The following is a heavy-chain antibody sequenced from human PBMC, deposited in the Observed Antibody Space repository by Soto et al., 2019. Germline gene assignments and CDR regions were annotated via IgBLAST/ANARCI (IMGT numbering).Heavy chain of an antibody. V-gene: IGHV4-59*01. J-gene: IGHJ4*02. D-gene: IGHD6-13*01. CDR2: VYNSGST. CDR3: ARYRREAVAGYTPDN. Sequence: WVRQAPGKGLEWIGYVYNSGSTNYNPSLKSRVTISEDTSKSQFSLKVNSMTAADTAVYYCARYRREAVAGYTPDNWGQGILVTVSS.